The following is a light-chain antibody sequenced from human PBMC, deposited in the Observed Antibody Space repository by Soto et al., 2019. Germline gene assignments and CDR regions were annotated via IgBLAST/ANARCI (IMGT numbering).Light chain of an antibody. CDR2: GAS. V-gene: IGKV3-20*01. Sequence: EIVLTQSPGTLSLSPGERATLSCRASQSVSSSYLAWYQQKPGQAHRLLIYGASSRATGIPDRFSGSGSGTDFTLTISRLEPEDVAVYYCQQYGSSPRTFGQGTKVEIK. CDR1: QSVSSSY. J-gene: IGKJ1*01. CDR3: QQYGSSPRT.